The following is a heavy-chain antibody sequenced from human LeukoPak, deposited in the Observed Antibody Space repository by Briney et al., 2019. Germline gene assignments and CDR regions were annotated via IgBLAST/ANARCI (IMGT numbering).Heavy chain of an antibody. CDR2: ISGSGGST. Sequence: GGSLRLSCAASGFTFSTYGMNWVRQAPGKGLEWVSGISGSGGSTYYADSVKGRFTISRDNSKNTLYLQMNSLRAEDTAVYYCAKDLFRGYYDSSGYAFDIWGQGTMVTVSS. J-gene: IGHJ3*02. V-gene: IGHV3-23*01. CDR1: GFTFSTYG. D-gene: IGHD3-22*01. CDR3: AKDLFRGYYDSSGYAFDI.